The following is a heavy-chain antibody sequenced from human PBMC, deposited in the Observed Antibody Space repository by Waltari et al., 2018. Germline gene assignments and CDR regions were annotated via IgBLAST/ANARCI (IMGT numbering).Heavy chain of an antibody. CDR2: IKGDGNVK. CDR3: ARDGELSGAIPFDY. V-gene: IGHV3-7*01. J-gene: IGHJ4*02. D-gene: IGHD1-26*01. CDR1: GFSFNTYW. Sequence: EVRLMESGGGLVQPGGSLRLSCAASGFSFNTYWMSWVRQAPGKGLEWVANIKGDGNVKHDVDSVRGRFTISRDNARSALYLQMDSLRAEDTAVYYCARDGELSGAIPFDYWGQGTLVTVSS.